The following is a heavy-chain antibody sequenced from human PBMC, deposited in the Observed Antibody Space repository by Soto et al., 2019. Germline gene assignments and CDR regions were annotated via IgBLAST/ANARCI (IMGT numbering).Heavy chain of an antibody. CDR3: AKDQQQQLVRGWFDP. D-gene: IGHD6-13*01. J-gene: IGHJ5*02. CDR1: GFTFSSYG. Sequence: QVQLVESGGGVVQPGRSLRLSCVGSGFTFSSYGMHWVRQAPGKGLEWVAVISYDGANKYYGDSVKGRFTISRDNSKNTLYLQVNSLSPEDTAVSYCAKDQQQQLVRGWFDPWGQGTLVIVSS. CDR2: ISYDGANK. V-gene: IGHV3-30*18.